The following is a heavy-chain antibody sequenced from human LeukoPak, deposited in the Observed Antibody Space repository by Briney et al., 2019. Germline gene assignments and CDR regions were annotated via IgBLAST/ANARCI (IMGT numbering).Heavy chain of an antibody. V-gene: IGHV3-74*01. CDR3: ARGHHYDSSGYPEYFQH. CDR1: GFTFSSYW. CDR2: MNSDGSST. D-gene: IGHD3-22*01. J-gene: IGHJ1*01. Sequence: GGSLRLSCAASGFTFSSYWMHWVRQTPGKGLVWVSRMNSDGSSTTYADSVEGRFTIFRDNAKNTLYLQMTSLRAEDTAVYYCARGHHYDSSGYPEYFQHWGQGTLVTVPS.